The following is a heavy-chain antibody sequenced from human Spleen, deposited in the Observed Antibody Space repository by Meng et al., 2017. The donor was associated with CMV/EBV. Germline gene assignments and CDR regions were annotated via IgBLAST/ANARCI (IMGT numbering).Heavy chain of an antibody. D-gene: IGHD2-21*02. V-gene: IGHV1-2*02. CDR2: INPNSGST. CDR1: GYTFTGYY. CDR3: ARDRIDCGGDCSAGDY. J-gene: IGHJ4*02. Sequence: QVQLVQSGAEVKKPGASVKVSCKASGYTFTGYYMHWVRQAPGQGLEWMGWINPNSGSTNYAQKFQGRVTMTRDTSISTAYMELSRLRADDTAVYYCARDRIDCGGDCSAGDYWGQGTLVTVSS.